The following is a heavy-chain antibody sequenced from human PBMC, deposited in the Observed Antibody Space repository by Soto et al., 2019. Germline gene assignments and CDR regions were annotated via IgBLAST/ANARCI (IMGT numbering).Heavy chain of an antibody. CDR2: IYYSGST. CDR3: ARRWLFHVNAFGI. V-gene: IGHV4-39*01. CDR1: GGSISSSSYY. J-gene: IGHJ3*02. Sequence: QLQLQESGPGLVKPSETLSLTCTVSGGSISSSSYYWGWIRQPPGKGLEWIGTIYYSGSTYYNPSLNSRVTISVDTSKNQSSWKLSSVPAADTAVYYCARRWLFHVNAFGIWGQGTMVTVSS. D-gene: IGHD3-22*01.